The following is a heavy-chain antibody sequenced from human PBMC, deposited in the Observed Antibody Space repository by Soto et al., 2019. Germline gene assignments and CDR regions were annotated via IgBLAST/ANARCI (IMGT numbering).Heavy chain of an antibody. CDR2: IYYSGST. D-gene: IGHD2-2*01. J-gene: IGHJ6*03. Sequence: ETLSLTCTVSGGSISSYYWSWIRQPPGKGLEWIGYIYYSGSTNYNPSLKSRVTISVDTSKNQFSLKLSSVTAADTAVYYCARGESDIVVVPAAQGGYYYMDVWGKGTTVTVSS. V-gene: IGHV4-59*01. CDR1: GGSISSYY. CDR3: ARGESDIVVVPAAQGGYYYMDV.